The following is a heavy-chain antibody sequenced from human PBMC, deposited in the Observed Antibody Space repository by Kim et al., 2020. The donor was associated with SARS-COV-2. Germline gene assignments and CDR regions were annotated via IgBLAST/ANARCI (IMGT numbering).Heavy chain of an antibody. CDR1: GGSISSSSYY. Sequence: SETLSLTCTVSGGSISSSSYYWGWIRQPPGKGLEWIGSIYYSGSTYYNPSLKSRVTISVDTSKNQFSLELSSVTAADTAVYYCATREGRYFDWQPASYGMDVWGQGTTVTVSS. V-gene: IGHV4-39*01. J-gene: IGHJ6*02. CDR3: ATREGRYFDWQPASYGMDV. D-gene: IGHD3-9*01. CDR2: IYYSGST.